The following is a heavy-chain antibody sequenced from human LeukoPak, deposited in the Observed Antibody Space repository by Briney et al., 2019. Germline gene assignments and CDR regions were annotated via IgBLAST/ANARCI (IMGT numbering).Heavy chain of an antibody. CDR3: ARDSAQGSGNYYFDY. CDR1: GGSISSYY. Sequence: SETLSLTCTVSGGSISSYYWSWIRQPPGKGLEWVGYIDYRWSTNYNTSLKSRVTISVDTSKNQFSMKLTSVTAADTAVYYCARDSAQGSGNYYFDYWGQGTLVTVSS. D-gene: IGHD4-23*01. V-gene: IGHV4-59*01. J-gene: IGHJ4*02. CDR2: IDYRWST.